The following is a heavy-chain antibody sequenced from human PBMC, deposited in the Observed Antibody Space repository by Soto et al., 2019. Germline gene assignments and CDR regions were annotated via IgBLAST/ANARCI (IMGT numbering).Heavy chain of an antibody. D-gene: IGHD3-3*01. Sequence: QITLKESGPTLVKPTQTLTLTCTFSGFSLSTSGVGVGWIRQPPGKALEWLALIYWNDDKRYSPSLKSRLTITKDTSKNQVVLTMTNMDPVDTATYYCAHRKPVEWLYAEVFDYWGQGTLVTVSS. J-gene: IGHJ4*02. CDR3: AHRKPVEWLYAEVFDY. CDR1: GFSLSTSGVG. V-gene: IGHV2-5*01. CDR2: IYWNDDK.